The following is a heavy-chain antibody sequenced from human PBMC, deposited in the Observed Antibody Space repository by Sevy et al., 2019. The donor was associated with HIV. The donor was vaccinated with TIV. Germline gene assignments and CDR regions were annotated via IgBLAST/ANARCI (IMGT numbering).Heavy chain of an antibody. Sequence: GGSLRLSCAASGFTFSSYAMSWVRQAPGKGLEWVSAISGSGGSTYYADSVKGRFTMSRDNSKKTLYLQMNSLRAEDTAVYYCAKDPDYITIFGVVNTAIFDYWGQGTLVTVSS. CDR3: AKDPDYITIFGVVNTAIFDY. D-gene: IGHD3-3*01. V-gene: IGHV3-23*01. CDR2: ISGSGGST. CDR1: GFTFSSYA. J-gene: IGHJ4*02.